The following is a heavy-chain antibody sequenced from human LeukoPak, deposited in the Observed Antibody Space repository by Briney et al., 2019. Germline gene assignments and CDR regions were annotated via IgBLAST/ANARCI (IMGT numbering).Heavy chain of an antibody. CDR1: GGSISSYY. D-gene: IGHD5-12*01. CDR2: TYYSGST. J-gene: IGHJ4*02. V-gene: IGHV4-59*08. Sequence: PSETLSLTCSVSGGSISSYYWSWIRQPPGKGLEWIGCTYYSGSTNYNPSLRSRVTISVDTSKNQFSLKLTSVTAADTAVYFCARHKRGDGYSGYDSFDYWGQGTLVTVSS. CDR3: ARHKRGDGYSGYDSFDY.